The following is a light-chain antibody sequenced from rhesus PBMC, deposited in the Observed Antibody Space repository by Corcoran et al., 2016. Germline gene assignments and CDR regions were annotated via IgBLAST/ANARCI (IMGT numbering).Light chain of an antibody. Sequence: QAAPTQSPSVSGSPGQSVTSFCTGTSCDIGYYNGVSWYQQHPGKAPKVIIYVVSKRPSGVSDRFSGSGSDNTASLTISGLQAEDEADYYWSSYVDSGTFYIFGAGTRLTVL. CDR1: SCDIGYYNG. CDR3: SSYVDSGTFYI. CDR2: VVS. V-gene: IGLV2-19*02. J-gene: IGLJ1*01.